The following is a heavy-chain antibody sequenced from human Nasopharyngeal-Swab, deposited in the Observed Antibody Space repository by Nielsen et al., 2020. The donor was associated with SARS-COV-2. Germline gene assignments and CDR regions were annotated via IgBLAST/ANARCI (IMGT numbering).Heavy chain of an antibody. CDR2: ISGYNGNT. V-gene: IGHV1-18*01. J-gene: IGHJ6*02. D-gene: IGHD3-22*01. Sequence: ASVKVSCKASGYSLTSYGITWVRQAPGQGLELMGWISGYNGNTNYAQKFQGRVTMTTDTSTSTAYMELRSLRSDDTAVYYCASQGGGDYYDSRRYYNYVMDVWGQGTTVTVSS. CDR3: ASQGGGDYYDSRRYYNYVMDV. CDR1: GYSLTSYG.